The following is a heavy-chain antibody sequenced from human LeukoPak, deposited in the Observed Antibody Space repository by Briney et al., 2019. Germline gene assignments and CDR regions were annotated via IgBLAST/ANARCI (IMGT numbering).Heavy chain of an antibody. J-gene: IGHJ5*01. V-gene: IGHV4-34*01. CDR1: GGSFSGYY. Sequence: SETLSLTCAVYGGSFSGYYWSWIRQPPGKGLEWIGEINHSGSTNYNPSLKSRVTISVDTSKNQFSLKLSSVTAADTAVYYCARLDRYNWIDYWGQGTLVTVSS. CDR3: ARLDRYNWIDY. D-gene: IGHD3-9*01. CDR2: INHSGST.